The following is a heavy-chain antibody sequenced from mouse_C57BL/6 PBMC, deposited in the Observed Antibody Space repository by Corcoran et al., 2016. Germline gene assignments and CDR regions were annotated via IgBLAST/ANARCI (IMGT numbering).Heavy chain of an antibody. V-gene: IGHV1-66*01. Sequence: QVQLQQSGPELVKPGASVKISCKASGYSFTSYYIHWVKQRPGQGLEWIGWIYPGSGNTKYNEKFKGKATLTADTSSSTAYMQLSSLTSEDSAVYYCARGGYANYFDYWSQGTTLTVSS. CDR1: GYSFTSYY. J-gene: IGHJ2*01. CDR3: ARGGYANYFDY. CDR2: IYPGSGNT. D-gene: IGHD3-2*02.